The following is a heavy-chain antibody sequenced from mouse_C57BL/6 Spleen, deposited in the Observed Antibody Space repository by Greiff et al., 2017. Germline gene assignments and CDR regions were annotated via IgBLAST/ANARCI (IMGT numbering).Heavy chain of an antibody. J-gene: IGHJ2*01. CDR2: INYDGSST. CDR3: ARDTNWDGFDY. D-gene: IGHD4-1*01. Sequence: EVKLVESEGGLVQPGSSMKLSCTASGFTFSDYYMAWVRQVPEKGLECVANINYDGSSTYYLDSLKSRFIISRDNAKNILYLQMSSLKSEDTATYYCARDTNWDGFDYWGQGTTLTVSS. V-gene: IGHV5-16*01. CDR1: GFTFSDYY.